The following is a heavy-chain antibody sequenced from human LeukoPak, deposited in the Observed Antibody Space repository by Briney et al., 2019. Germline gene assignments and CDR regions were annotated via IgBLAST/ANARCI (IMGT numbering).Heavy chain of an antibody. CDR2: FGTRSSSI. V-gene: IGHV3-21*04. CDR3: AIDPNWGTHS. Sequence: GGSLRLSCAASGFTFSSHSMNWVRQAPGKGLEWVSSFGTRSSSIYYADSVKGRFTISRDNSKNALYLQMNSLRVEDTAVYYCAIDPNWGTHSWGQGVLVTVSS. CDR1: GFTFSSHS. D-gene: IGHD7-27*01. J-gene: IGHJ4*02.